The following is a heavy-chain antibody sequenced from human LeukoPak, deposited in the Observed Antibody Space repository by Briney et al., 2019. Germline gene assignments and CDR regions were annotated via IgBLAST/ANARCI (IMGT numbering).Heavy chain of an antibody. CDR3: AARPYCTTATCPKTNWFDP. V-gene: IGHV3-23*01. J-gene: IGHJ5*02. Sequence: GGSLRLSCAASGFTFSTFAMIWVRQPPGKGLEWVSSIFPSGGEIHYADSVKGRFTISRDNSKNTLYLQMSSLRADDTAVYYCAARPYCTTATCPKTNWFDPWGQGTLVTVSS. CDR1: GFTFSTFA. D-gene: IGHD2-8*01. CDR2: IFPSGGEI.